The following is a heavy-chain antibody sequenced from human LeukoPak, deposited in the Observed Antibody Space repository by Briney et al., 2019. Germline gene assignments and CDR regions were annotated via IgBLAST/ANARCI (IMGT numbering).Heavy chain of an antibody. Sequence: GGSLRLSCAASGFTFSSYSMNWVRQAPGKGLEWVSSISSGSSYIYYADSVKGRFTISRDNAKNSPYLQMNSLRAEDTAVYYCASHGDYALPFDYWGQGALVTVSS. CDR2: ISSGSSYI. CDR1: GFTFSSYS. V-gene: IGHV3-21*01. D-gene: IGHD4-17*01. CDR3: ASHGDYALPFDY. J-gene: IGHJ4*02.